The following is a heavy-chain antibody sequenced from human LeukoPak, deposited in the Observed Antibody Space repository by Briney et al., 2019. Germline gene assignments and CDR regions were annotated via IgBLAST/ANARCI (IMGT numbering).Heavy chain of an antibody. Sequence: AGGSLRLSCAASGFTFSSYWMHWVRQAPGKGLVWVSRINTDGSSTSYADSVRGRFTISRDNAKNTLYLQMNSLRAEDTAVYYCARDPAYYYDSSGSEDGDAFDIWGQGTMVTVPS. V-gene: IGHV3-74*01. CDR2: INTDGSST. CDR1: GFTFSSYW. D-gene: IGHD3-22*01. J-gene: IGHJ3*02. CDR3: ARDPAYYYDSSGSEDGDAFDI.